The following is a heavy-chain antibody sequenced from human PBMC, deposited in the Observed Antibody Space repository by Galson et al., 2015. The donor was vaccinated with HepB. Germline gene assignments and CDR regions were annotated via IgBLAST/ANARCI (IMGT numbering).Heavy chain of an antibody. Sequence: SLRLSCAASGFTFSSYGMHWVRQAPGKGLEWVAVISYDGSHKYYADSVKGRFTISRDNSKNTLYLQMNSLRAEDTAVYYCAKVLDYGSGSSTFDYWGQGTLVTVSS. CDR1: GFTFSSYG. J-gene: IGHJ4*02. CDR3: AKVLDYGSGSSTFDY. V-gene: IGHV3-30*18. CDR2: ISYDGSHK. D-gene: IGHD3-10*01.